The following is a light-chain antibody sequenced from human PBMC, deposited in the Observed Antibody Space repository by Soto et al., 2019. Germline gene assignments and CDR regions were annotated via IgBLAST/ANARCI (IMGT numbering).Light chain of an antibody. CDR1: HDIGTY. CDR2: DTS. V-gene: IGKV1-33*01. Sequence: DVQMTQSPSSLSASVGDRVTITCQASHDIGTYLNWYQHKPGKAPKLLIFDTSHLAPGVPARFSGGGSDTYFTFTITSLQPEDFAVDYCQQFDSVPLTFGGGTHVEI. J-gene: IGKJ4*01. CDR3: QQFDSVPLT.